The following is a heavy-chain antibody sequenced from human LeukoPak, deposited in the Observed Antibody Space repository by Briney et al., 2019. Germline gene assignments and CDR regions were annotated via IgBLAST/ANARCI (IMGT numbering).Heavy chain of an antibody. CDR1: GFTISSYW. CDR2: ISSSSSTI. J-gene: IGHJ4*02. V-gene: IGHV3-48*01. CDR3: AREGYCSGGSCYQGHFEY. D-gene: IGHD2-15*01. Sequence: GGSLRLSCVASGFTISSYWMHWVRQAPGKGLEWVSYISSSSSTIYYADSVKGRFTISRDNAKNSLYLQMNSLRAEDTAVYYCAREGYCSGGSCYQGHFEYWGQGTLVTVSS.